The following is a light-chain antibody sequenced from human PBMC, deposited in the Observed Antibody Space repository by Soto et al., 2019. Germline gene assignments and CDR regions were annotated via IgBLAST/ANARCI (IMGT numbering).Light chain of an antibody. CDR2: LEGSGSY. CDR1: SGHSSNI. Sequence: QLVLTQSSSASASLGSSVKLTCTLSSGHSSNIIAWHQQQPGKAPRYLMNLEGSGSYNKGSGVPDRFSGASSGADRYLTISNLQFEDEADYYCETWDSNPRVFGGGTKLTVL. CDR3: ETWDSNPRV. J-gene: IGLJ2*01. V-gene: IGLV4-60*02.